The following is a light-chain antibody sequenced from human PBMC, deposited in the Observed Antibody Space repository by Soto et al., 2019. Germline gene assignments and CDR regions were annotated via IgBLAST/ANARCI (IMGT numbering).Light chain of an antibody. CDR3: QQYNSYWT. CDR2: KAS. Sequence: DIQMTHSPSTLSASVGDRVTITCRASQIIICWFALYQQKPRKSPKFLIYKASSLESVVPSRFSGSGSGTEFTLTISSLKPDDFATYYCQQYNSYWTFGQGTKVEIK. J-gene: IGKJ1*01. CDR1: QIIICW. V-gene: IGKV1-5*03.